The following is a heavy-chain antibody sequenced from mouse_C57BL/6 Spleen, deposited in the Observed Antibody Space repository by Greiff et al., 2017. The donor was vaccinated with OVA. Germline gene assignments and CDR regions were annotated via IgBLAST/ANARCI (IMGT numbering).Heavy chain of an antibody. J-gene: IGHJ4*01. CDR1: GYTFTSYW. CDR2: IDPNSGGT. V-gene: IGHV1-72*01. Sequence: QVQLQQPGAELVKPGASVKLSCKASGYTFTSYWMHWVKQRPGRGLEWIGRIDPNSGGTKYNEKFKSKATLTADKPASTAYMQLSSLTSEDSAVYYCARGEGYGNLYYYDMDYWGQGTSVTVSS. CDR3: ARGEGYGNLYYYDMDY. D-gene: IGHD2-1*01.